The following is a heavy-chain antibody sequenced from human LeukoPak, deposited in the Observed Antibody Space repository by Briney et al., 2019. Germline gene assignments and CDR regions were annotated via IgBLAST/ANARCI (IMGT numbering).Heavy chain of an antibody. V-gene: IGHV3-23*01. CDR1: GFTFSSYA. D-gene: IGHD4-17*01. CDR3: AKGLVYGDDY. J-gene: IGHJ4*02. CDR2: ISGSGGST. Sequence: GGSLRLSCAASGFTFSSYAMSWVLQAPGKGLEWVSAISGSGGSTYYADSVKGRFTISRDNSKNTLYLQMNGLRAEDTAVYYCAKGLVYGDDYWGQGTLVTVSS.